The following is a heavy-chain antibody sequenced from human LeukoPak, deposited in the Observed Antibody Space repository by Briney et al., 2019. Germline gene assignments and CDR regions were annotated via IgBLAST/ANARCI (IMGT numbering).Heavy chain of an antibody. CDR2: INHSGST. CDR1: GGSFSGYY. V-gene: IGHV4-34*01. Sequence: SETLSPTCAVYGGSFSGYYWNWIRQPPGKGLEWIGEINHSGSTNYNPSLKSRVTISVDTSKNQFSLKLSSVTAADTAVYYCARTYYDFWSGRYYGMDVWGQGTTVTVSS. CDR3: ARTYYDFWSGRYYGMDV. J-gene: IGHJ6*02. D-gene: IGHD3-3*01.